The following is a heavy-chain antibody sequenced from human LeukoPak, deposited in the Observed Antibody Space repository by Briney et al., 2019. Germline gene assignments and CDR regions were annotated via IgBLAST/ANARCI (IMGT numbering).Heavy chain of an antibody. J-gene: IGHJ4*02. CDR3: ARKTDSGGQGDY. CDR1: GLTVSRNY. V-gene: IGHV3-66*01. Sequence: GGSLRLSCAASGLTVSRNYMSWVRQAPGKALVCVSDIYSGGNTYYTDSVKGRFTISRDNSKNTLYLQMNSLGADDTAVYYCARKTDSGGQGDYWGPGTLVTVSS. D-gene: IGHD3-22*01. CDR2: IYSGGNT.